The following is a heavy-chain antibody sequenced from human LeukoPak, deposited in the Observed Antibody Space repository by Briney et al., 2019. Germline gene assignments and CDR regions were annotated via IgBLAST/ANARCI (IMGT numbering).Heavy chain of an antibody. CDR3: ANFLTAAKDY. CDR2: ISYDGSNK. D-gene: IGHD2-2*01. Sequence: GRSLRLSCAASGFTFSSYAMHWVRQAPGKGLEWVAVISYDGSNKYYADSVKGRFTISRDNSKNTLYLQMNSLRAEDTAVYYCANFLTAAKDYWGQGTLVTVSS. V-gene: IGHV3-30-3*01. J-gene: IGHJ4*02. CDR1: GFTFSSYA.